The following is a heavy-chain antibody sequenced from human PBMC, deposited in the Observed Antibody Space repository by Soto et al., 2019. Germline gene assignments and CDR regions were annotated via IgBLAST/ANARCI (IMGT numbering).Heavy chain of an antibody. Sequence: QVQLVESGGGVVQPGRSLRLSCAASGFDFSTYGMHWVRQAPGKGPEWVAVIWYDGSNKYYADSVRGRFIISRDNSKSPLFMQLNSLRAEDTAVYYCARAVGPFAYLGQGTLVTVSS. D-gene: IGHD1-26*01. CDR2: IWYDGSNK. CDR1: GFDFSTYG. V-gene: IGHV3-33*01. CDR3: ARAVGPFAY. J-gene: IGHJ4*02.